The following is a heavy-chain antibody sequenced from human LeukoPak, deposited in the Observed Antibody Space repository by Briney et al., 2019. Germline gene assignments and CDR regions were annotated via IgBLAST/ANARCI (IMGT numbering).Heavy chain of an antibody. CDR2: IYYSGST. D-gene: IGHD3-10*01. CDR1: GGSISSSSYY. V-gene: IGHV4-39*07. CDR3: ASTVGYYYDSGRYCYYMDV. Sequence: PSETLSLTCTVSGGSISSSSYYWGWIRQPPGKGLEWIGSIYYSGSTFYNPSLKSRVTISVDTSKNQFSLRLSSVTAADTAVYYCASTVGYYYDSGRYCYYMDVWGKGTTVTVSS. J-gene: IGHJ6*03.